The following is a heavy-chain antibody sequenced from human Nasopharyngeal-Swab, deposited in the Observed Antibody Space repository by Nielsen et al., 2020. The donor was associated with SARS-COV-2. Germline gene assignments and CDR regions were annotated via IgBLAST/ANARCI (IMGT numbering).Heavy chain of an antibody. D-gene: IGHD6-13*01. J-gene: IGHJ4*02. CDR1: GFTISRYG. V-gene: IGHV3-30*18. CDR3: TKGAQLGDY. Sequence: GESLKISCEASGFTISRYGMHWARQAPGKGLEWVTFISYDGSVKYYADSVKGRFTISTDVSNNTLYLQMNSLRVEDTAIYYCTKGAQLGDYWGQGTLVTVSS. CDR2: ISYDGSVK.